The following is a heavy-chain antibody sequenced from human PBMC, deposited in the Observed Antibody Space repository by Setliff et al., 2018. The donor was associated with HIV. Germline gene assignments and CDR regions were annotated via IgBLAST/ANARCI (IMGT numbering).Heavy chain of an antibody. J-gene: IGHJ3*02. V-gene: IGHV4-4*07. CDR2: IYTSGST. CDR3: ARSFTYNFWSGLAGDAFDI. Sequence: SETLSLTCTVSGGSISSYYWSWIRQPAGKGLKWIGRIYTSGSTDYNPSLKSRVTMSVDASKNQFSLKLSSVTAADTAVYYCARSFTYNFWSGLAGDAFDIWGQGTMVTVSS. CDR1: GGSISSYY. D-gene: IGHD3-3*01.